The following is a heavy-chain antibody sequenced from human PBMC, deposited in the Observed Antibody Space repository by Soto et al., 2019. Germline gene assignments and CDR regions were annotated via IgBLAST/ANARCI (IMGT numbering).Heavy chain of an antibody. CDR1: GGSVSSGSYY. V-gene: IGHV4-61*01. Sequence: QVQLQESGPGLVKPSETLSLTCTVSGGSVSSGSYYWSWIRQPPGKGLEWIGYIYYSGSTNYNPSLKSRVTISVDTSKNQFSLKLSSVTAADTAMYFCARDPGARPLDYWGQGTLVTVSS. CDR2: IYYSGST. J-gene: IGHJ4*02. D-gene: IGHD7-27*01. CDR3: ARDPGARPLDY.